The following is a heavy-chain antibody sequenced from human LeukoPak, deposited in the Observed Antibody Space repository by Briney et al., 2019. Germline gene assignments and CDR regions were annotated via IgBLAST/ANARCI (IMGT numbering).Heavy chain of an antibody. Sequence: GGSLRLSCAASGFTVSSNYMSWVRQAPGKGLEWVSSISSSSSYIYYADSVKGRFTISRDNAKNSLYLQMNSLRAEDTAVYYCARDCGTTALGCDYWGQGTLVTVSS. D-gene: IGHD1-7*01. J-gene: IGHJ4*02. CDR1: GFTVSSNY. V-gene: IGHV3-21*01. CDR2: ISSSSSYI. CDR3: ARDCGTTALGCDY.